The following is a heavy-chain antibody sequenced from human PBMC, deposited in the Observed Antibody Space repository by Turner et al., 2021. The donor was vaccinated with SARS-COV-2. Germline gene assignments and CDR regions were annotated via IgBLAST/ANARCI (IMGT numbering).Heavy chain of an antibody. V-gene: IGHV4-39*01. Sequence: QLQLQESGPGLVKPSETLSLTRSVPGGSISSSSYYWGWIRQPPGEGPEWTGSVYYRGNTYYNPSLESRVTISVDTSNNQFSLKLNSVTAADTAVYYCARVKSTVTTYYYYYMDVWGKGTTVTVSS. J-gene: IGHJ6*03. CDR1: GGSISSSSYY. CDR3: ARVKSTVTTYYYYYMDV. CDR2: VYYRGNT. D-gene: IGHD4-4*01.